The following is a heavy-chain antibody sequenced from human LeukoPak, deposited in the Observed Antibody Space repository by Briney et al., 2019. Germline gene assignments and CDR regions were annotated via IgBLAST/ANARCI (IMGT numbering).Heavy chain of an antibody. CDR2: LNGRGDSP. D-gene: IGHD4-17*01. CDR1: GFTFSNYA. V-gene: IGHV3-23*01. Sequence: RAGGSLRLSCAASGFTFSNYAMSWVRQAPGKGLEWVSSLNGRGDSPYYADSVKGRFTISRDNSKNTLYLQMNSLRAEDTAVYYCAKHPTVTAPLDYWGQGTLVTVSS. CDR3: AKHPTVTAPLDY. J-gene: IGHJ4*02.